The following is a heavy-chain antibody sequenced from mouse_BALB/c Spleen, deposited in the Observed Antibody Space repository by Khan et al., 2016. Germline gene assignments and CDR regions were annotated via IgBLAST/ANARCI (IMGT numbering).Heavy chain of an antibody. CDR2: IYPGDGDT. Sequence: QVQLKQSGAELARPGASVKLSCKASGYTFTSYWMQWVKQRPGQGLEWIGAIYPGDGDTRSTQKFKGKATLTADKSSSTAYLQLSSLASEDSAVYYWARRVCYGPFFDWGQGTTLTVSS. CDR1: GYTFTSYW. D-gene: IGHD1-1*01. CDR3: ARRVCYGPFFD. J-gene: IGHJ2*01. V-gene: IGHV1-87*01.